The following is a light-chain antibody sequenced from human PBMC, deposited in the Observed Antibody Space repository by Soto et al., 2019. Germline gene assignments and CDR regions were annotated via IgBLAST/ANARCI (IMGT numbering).Light chain of an antibody. CDR1: QGIYRD. CDR3: LQHFDYPWT. J-gene: IGKJ1*01. CDR2: AAS. V-gene: IGKV1-17*01. Sequence: DIQMTQSPSSLSASVGDRVTITCRARQGIYRDLVWYQQKPGEAPKRLIFAASDLRSGVPSRFSGSGSGTEFTLTIRSLQPEDCATYYCLQHFDYPWTFGQGTKVEIK.